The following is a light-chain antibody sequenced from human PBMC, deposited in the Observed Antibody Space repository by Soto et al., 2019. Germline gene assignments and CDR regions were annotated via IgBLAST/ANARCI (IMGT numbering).Light chain of an antibody. J-gene: IGKJ4*01. CDR1: QTLVHSDGNTY. CDR3: MQNTQFPLT. Sequence: IVMASAPLSSAVCLGQPTSISCGSRQTLVHSDGNTYLSWLRVGPGQSPSRIIYKHSNRFSGVPERFTRNWGEMDVGLKISRVEAEDVGTDYCMQNTQFPLTCGGGTNVDIK. V-gene: IGKV2-24*01. CDR2: KHS.